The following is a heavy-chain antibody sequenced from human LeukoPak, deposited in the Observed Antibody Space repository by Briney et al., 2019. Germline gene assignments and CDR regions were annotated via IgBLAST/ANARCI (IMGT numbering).Heavy chain of an antibody. D-gene: IGHD1-1*01. CDR1: GFTVSSNY. CDR3: ARNWNDALDY. V-gene: IGHV3-53*01. J-gene: IGHJ4*02. Sequence: GGSLRLSCAASGFTVSSNYMSWVRQAPGRGLEWVSVIYSGGSTYYADSVKGRFTISRDNSKNTLYLQMNSLRAEDTAVYYCARNWNDALDYWGQGTLVTVSS. CDR2: IYSGGST.